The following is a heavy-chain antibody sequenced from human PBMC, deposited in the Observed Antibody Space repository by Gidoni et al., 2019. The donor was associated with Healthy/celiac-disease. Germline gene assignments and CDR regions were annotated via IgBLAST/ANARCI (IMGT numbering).Heavy chain of an antibody. V-gene: IGHV3-23*01. CDR1: GFTFSSYA. CDR3: AKDPLARLERPHPNWFDP. CDR2: ISGSGGST. D-gene: IGHD1-1*01. J-gene: IGHJ5*02. Sequence: EVQLLESGGGLVQPGGSLRLSCAASGFTFSSYAMSWVRQAPGKGLEWVSAISGSGGSTYYADSVKGRFTISRDNAKNTLYLQMNSLRAEDTAVYYCAKDPLARLERPHPNWFDPWGQGTLVTVSS.